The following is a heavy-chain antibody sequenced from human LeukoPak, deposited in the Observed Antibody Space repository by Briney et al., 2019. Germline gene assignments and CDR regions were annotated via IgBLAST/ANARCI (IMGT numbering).Heavy chain of an antibody. V-gene: IGHV1-3*01. D-gene: IGHD3-9*01. Sequence: GASVKVSCKASGYTFTSYAMHWVRQAPGQRLEWMGWINAGNGNTKCSQKFQGRVTITRDTSASTAYMELSSLRSEDTAVYYCARDRDDILTGYSYGMDVWGKGTTVTVSS. CDR1: GYTFTSYA. J-gene: IGHJ6*04. CDR2: INAGNGNT. CDR3: ARDRDDILTGYSYGMDV.